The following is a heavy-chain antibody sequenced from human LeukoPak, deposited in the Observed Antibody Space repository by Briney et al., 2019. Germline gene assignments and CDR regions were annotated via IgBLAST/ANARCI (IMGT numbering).Heavy chain of an antibody. CDR2: ISYDGSNK. D-gene: IGHD1-1*01. CDR1: GFTFSSYA. Sequence: GRSLRLSCAASGFTFSSYAMHWVRQAPGKGLEWVAVISYDGSNKYYADSVKGRFTISGDNSKNTLYLQMNSLRAEDTAVYYCARTGASDAFDIWGQGTMVTVSS. J-gene: IGHJ3*02. CDR3: ARTGASDAFDI. V-gene: IGHV3-30-3*01.